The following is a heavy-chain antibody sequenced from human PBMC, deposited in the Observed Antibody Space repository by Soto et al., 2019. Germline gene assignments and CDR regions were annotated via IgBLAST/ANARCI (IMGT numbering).Heavy chain of an antibody. Sequence: GGSLRLSCAASGFTFSSYAMSWVRQAPGEGLEWVSAISGSGGSTYYADSVKGRFTISRDNSKNTLYLQMNSLRAEDTAVYYYARDLGYYGSGSYFDYWGQGTLVTVSS. CDR1: GFTFSSYA. J-gene: IGHJ4*02. V-gene: IGHV3-23*01. CDR3: ARDLGYYGSGSYFDY. D-gene: IGHD3-10*01. CDR2: ISGSGGST.